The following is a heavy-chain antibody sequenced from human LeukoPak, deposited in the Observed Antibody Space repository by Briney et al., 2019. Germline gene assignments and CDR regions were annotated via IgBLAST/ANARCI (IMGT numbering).Heavy chain of an antibody. CDR1: GGSISPSY. J-gene: IGHJ4*02. V-gene: IGHV4-59*01. CDR3: TRGTVTISYFDY. Sequence: SETLSLTRSVSGGSISPSYWSWIRQPPGKGLEWIGYIYYTGDTNYNPSLKSRVTISVDTSKNQFSLRLSSVTAAATAVYYCTRGTVTISYFDYWGQGTLVTVSS. CDR2: IYYTGDT. D-gene: IGHD4-17*01.